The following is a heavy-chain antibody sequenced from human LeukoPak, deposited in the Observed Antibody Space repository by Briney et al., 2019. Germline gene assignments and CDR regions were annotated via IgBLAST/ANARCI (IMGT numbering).Heavy chain of an antibody. V-gene: IGHV4-34*01. CDR2: INHSGST. D-gene: IGHD6-6*01. CDR1: GGSFSGYY. CDR3: AQGGDYSSSSVFDY. Sequence: SETLSLTCAVYGGSFSGYYWSWIRQPPGKGLEWIGEINHSGSTNYNPSLKSRVTISVDTSKNQFSLKLSSVTAADTAVYYCAQGGDYSSSSVFDYWGQGTLVTVSS. J-gene: IGHJ4*02.